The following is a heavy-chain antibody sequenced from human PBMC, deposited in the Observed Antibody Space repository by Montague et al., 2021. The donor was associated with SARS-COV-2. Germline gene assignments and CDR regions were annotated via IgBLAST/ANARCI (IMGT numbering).Heavy chain of an antibody. J-gene: IGHJ4*02. CDR1: DGSINTDTYF. Sequence: TLSLTCTVSDGSINTDTYFWSWIRQPAGKVLEWIGRISTSGTTKYNPTLKSRVTMSMDTSKKQFSLNVTSVTAADTAVYDCARGVVDYGFCNPFDDWGQGTLVTVSS. CDR2: ISTSGTT. D-gene: IGHD4/OR15-4a*01. CDR3: ARGVVDYGFCNPFDD. V-gene: IGHV4-61*02.